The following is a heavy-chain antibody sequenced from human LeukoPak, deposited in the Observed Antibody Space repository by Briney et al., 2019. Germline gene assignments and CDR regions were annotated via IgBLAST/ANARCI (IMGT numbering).Heavy chain of an antibody. J-gene: IGHJ4*02. D-gene: IGHD1-14*01. V-gene: IGHV3-21*01. CDR1: GFNFRQAW. CDR2: ISSSSSYI. Sequence: GGSLRLSCAASGFNFRQAWMSWVRQAPGKGLEWVSSISSSSSYIYYADSVKGRFTISRDNAKNSLYLQMNSLRAEDTAVYYCARDHYHQIDVFDYWGQGTLVTVSS. CDR3: ARDHYHQIDVFDY.